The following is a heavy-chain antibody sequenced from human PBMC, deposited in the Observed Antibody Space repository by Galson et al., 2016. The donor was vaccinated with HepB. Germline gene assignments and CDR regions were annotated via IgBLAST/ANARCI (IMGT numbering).Heavy chain of an antibody. V-gene: IGHV3-23*01. D-gene: IGHD2-2*01. CDR3: AKQRGSTYPVYYFDY. Sequence: SLRLSCAASGFPFSSFGMSWVRQAPGKGLEWVAYVGSGLETYYVGSVKGRFTISRDNSKNTLYLQMNSLSAEDTAPYYCAKQRGSTYPVYYFDYWGQGVLVTVSS. CDR1: GFPFSSFG. CDR2: VGSGLET. J-gene: IGHJ4*02.